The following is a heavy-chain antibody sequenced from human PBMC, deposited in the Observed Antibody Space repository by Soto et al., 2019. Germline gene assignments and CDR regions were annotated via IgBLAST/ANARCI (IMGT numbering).Heavy chain of an antibody. CDR1: GYTFTGYF. J-gene: IGHJ5*02. D-gene: IGHD1-26*01. V-gene: IGHV1-2*02. Sequence: ASVKFSCKASGYTFTGYFIYWVRQAPGQGLEWMGWINPNSGFTNYAQRFQGRVTMTSDTSISTAYMELRRLRSDDTAVYYCARVGQAENWFDPWGQGTLVTVS. CDR2: INPNSGFT. CDR3: ARVGQAENWFDP.